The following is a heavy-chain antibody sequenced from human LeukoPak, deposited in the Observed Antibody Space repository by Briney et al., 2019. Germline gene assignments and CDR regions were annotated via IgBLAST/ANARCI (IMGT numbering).Heavy chain of an antibody. CDR2: IIPIFGTA. D-gene: IGHD1-26*01. Sequence: SVKVSCKASGGTFSSYAISWVRQAPGQGLEWMGGIIPIFGTANYAQKFQGRVTITTDESTSTAYMELSSLRSEDTAVYYCASDSGSYSTFDPWGQGTLVTVSS. J-gene: IGHJ5*02. V-gene: IGHV1-69*05. CDR1: GGTFSSYA. CDR3: ASDSGSYSTFDP.